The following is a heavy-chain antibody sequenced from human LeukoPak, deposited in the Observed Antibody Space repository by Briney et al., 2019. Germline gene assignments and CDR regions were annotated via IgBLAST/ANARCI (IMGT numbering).Heavy chain of an antibody. CDR3: AGVVPKQQLVDAFDI. J-gene: IGHJ3*02. D-gene: IGHD6-13*01. CDR2: VFYSGST. V-gene: IGHV4-59*11. Sequence: SRTLSLTCTVSGGSISSHYWSWIRQPPGKGLEWIGYVFYSGSTNYNPSLKSRVSISVDTSKKQLSLKLSSVTAADTAVYYCAGVVPKQQLVDAFDIWGQGTMVTVSS. CDR1: GGSISSHY.